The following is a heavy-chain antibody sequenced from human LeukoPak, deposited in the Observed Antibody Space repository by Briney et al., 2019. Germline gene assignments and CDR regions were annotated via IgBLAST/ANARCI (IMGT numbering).Heavy chain of an antibody. CDR2: IIPIFGTA. D-gene: IGHD2-2*02. CDR1: GGTFSSYA. Sequence: ASVKVSCKASGGTFSSYAISWVRQAPGQGLEWMGGIIPIFGTANYAQKFQGRVTITADESTSTAYMELSSLRSEDTAVYYCARLVPAAIPNGDYWGQGTLVTVSS. J-gene: IGHJ4*02. V-gene: IGHV1-69*13. CDR3: ARLVPAAIPNGDY.